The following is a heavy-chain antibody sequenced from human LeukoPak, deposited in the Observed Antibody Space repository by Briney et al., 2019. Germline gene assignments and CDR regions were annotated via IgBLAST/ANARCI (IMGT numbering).Heavy chain of an antibody. Sequence: GGSLRLSCAASGFTFSSYSMNWVRQAPGKGLEWVSSISSSSSYIYYADSVKGRFTISRDNAKNSLYLQMNSLRAEDTAVYYCARVWGGDPHVDFDYWGQGTLVTVSS. V-gene: IGHV3-21*04. CDR1: GFTFSSYS. CDR3: ARVWGGDPHVDFDY. J-gene: IGHJ4*02. D-gene: IGHD3-16*01. CDR2: ISSSSSYI.